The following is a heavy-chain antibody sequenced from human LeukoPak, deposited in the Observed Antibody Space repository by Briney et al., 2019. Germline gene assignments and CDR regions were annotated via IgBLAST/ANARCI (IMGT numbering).Heavy chain of an antibody. J-gene: IGHJ4*02. CDR3: ARLTRRDGYNFDY. V-gene: IGHV4-39*01. CDR2: IYYSGST. D-gene: IGHD5-24*01. Sequence: SETLSLTCTVSGGSISSSMYYWGWIRQPPGKGLEWIGSIYYSGSTYYNPSLKSRVTISVDTSKNQFSLKLSSVTAADTAVYYCARLTRRDGYNFDYWGQGTLVTVSS. CDR1: GGSISSSMYY.